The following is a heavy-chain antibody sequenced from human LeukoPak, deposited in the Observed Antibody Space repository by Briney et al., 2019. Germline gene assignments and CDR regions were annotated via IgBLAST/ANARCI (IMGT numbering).Heavy chain of an antibody. CDR1: GNTFIGFY. Sequence: ASVKVSCKTSGNTFIGFYMHWVRQAPGQGLEWMGWIHPNSGGTKYAQKFQGRVTMTRDTSISTVYMELSSLRSDDTAVYHCAGPGRDYYYYYHMDVWGKGTTVTVSS. CDR2: IHPNSGGT. CDR3: AGPGRDYYYYYHMDV. V-gene: IGHV1-2*02. J-gene: IGHJ6*03.